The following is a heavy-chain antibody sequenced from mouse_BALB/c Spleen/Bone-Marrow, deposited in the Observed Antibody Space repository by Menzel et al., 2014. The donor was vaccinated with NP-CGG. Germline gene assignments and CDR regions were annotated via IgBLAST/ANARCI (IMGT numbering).Heavy chain of an antibody. CDR1: GYTFTSYY. D-gene: IGHD2-10*01. Sequence: LVESGAVLVKPGASVKLSCKASGYTFTSYYLYWVKQRPGQGLEWIGEINPSNGGTNFNERFKSKASLTVDKSSSTAYMQLNSLTSEDSAVYYCTRRSLLSDYYSMDYWGQGTSVTVSS. J-gene: IGHJ4*01. CDR2: INPSNGGT. CDR3: TRRSLLSDYYSMDY. V-gene: IGHV1S81*02.